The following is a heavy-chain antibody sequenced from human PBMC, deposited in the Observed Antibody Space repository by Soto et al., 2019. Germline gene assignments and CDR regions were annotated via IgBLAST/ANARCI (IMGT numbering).Heavy chain of an antibody. CDR1: GYPVTAYY. V-gene: IGHV1-2*02. J-gene: IGHJ3*02. CDR2: INPATGAA. D-gene: IGHD3-3*01. Sequence: QLHLVQSGAVVKKPGASVTVSCSASGYPVTAYYMHWVRQAPGRGLEWMGGINPATGAAKYTQTFQGRVTMTRDPSTSTVFMELSGPTSEDTAVFYGARGGGVGVAGSAAFDMWGQGTLVTVSS. CDR3: ARGGGVGVAGSAAFDM.